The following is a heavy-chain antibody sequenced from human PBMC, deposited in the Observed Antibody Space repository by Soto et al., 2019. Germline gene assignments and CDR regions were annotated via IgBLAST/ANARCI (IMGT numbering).Heavy chain of an antibody. V-gene: IGHV3-23*01. Sequence: EVQLLESGGGLVQPGGSLRLSCAASGFTFSSYAMSWVRQAPGKGLEWVSAISGSGGSTYYADSVKGRFTISRDNSKNTLYLQMNSLRAEDTAVYYCAKDPKYVVPAAIGPSGSYSRGYYYGMDVWGQGTTVTVSS. J-gene: IGHJ6*02. D-gene: IGHD2-2*02. CDR3: AKDPKYVVPAAIGPSGSYSRGYYYGMDV. CDR2: ISGSGGST. CDR1: GFTFSSYA.